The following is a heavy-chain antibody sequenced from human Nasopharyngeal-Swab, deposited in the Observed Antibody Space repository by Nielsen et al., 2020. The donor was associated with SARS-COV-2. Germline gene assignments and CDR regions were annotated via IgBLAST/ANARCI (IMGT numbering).Heavy chain of an antibody. CDR3: ASAYGGSYWYFDL. Sequence: GGSLRLSCAASGFTFSSYAMHWVRQAPGKGLERVAVISCDGSNKYYADSVKGRFTISRDNSKNTLYLQMNSLRAEDTAVYYCASAYGGSYWYFDLWGRGTLVTVSS. CDR1: GFTFSSYA. V-gene: IGHV3-30-3*01. J-gene: IGHJ2*01. D-gene: IGHD4-23*01. CDR2: ISCDGSNK.